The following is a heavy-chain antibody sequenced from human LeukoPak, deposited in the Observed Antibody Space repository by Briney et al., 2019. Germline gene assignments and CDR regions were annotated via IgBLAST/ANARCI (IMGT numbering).Heavy chain of an antibody. D-gene: IGHD3-10*01. CDR2: INSDGSST. Sequence: PGGSLRLSCAASGFTFSSYWMHWVRQAPGKGLVWVSRINSDGSSTSYADSVKGRFTISRDNAKNTLYLQMNSLRAEDTAVYYCAFPSGSYYTSFDYWGQGTLVTVSS. CDR1: GFTFSSYW. V-gene: IGHV3-74*01. CDR3: AFPSGSYYTSFDY. J-gene: IGHJ4*02.